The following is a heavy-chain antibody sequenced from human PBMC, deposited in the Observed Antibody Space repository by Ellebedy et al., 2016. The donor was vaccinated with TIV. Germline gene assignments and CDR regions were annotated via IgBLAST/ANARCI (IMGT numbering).Heavy chain of an antibody. J-gene: IGHJ6*02. Sequence: ASVKVSXXVSGYTLTELSMHWVRQAPGKGLEWMGGFDPEDGETIYAQKFQGRVTMTEDTSTDTAYMELSSLRSEDTAVYYCATGRGLELSHYYGMDVWGQGTTVTVSS. CDR2: FDPEDGET. CDR1: GYTLTELS. CDR3: ATGRGLELSHYYGMDV. D-gene: IGHD1-7*01. V-gene: IGHV1-24*01.